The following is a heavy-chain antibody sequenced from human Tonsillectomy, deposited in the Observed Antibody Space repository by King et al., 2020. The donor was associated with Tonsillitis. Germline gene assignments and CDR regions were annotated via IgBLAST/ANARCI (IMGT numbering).Heavy chain of an antibody. CDR2: IYASGSA. CDR3: ARCPMQYSFDY. V-gene: IGHV4-4*07. J-gene: IGHJ4*02. D-gene: IGHD6-19*01. CDR1: GDSVTSYY. Sequence: QLQESGPGLVKPSETLSLTCSVSGDSVTSYYWNWIRQPAGKRLEWIGRIYASGSANYNPSLTSRVSMSIDTSKNQFSLRLSSVTAADTAVYYCARCPMQYSFDYGGQGALVTVSS.